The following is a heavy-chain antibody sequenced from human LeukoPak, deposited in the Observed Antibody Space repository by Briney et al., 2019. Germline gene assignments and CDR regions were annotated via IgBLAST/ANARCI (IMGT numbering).Heavy chain of an antibody. CDR1: GFSFSSFW. V-gene: IGHV3-7*01. Sequence: AGGSLRLSCAASGFSFSSFWMSWVRQAPGKGLEWVANVNQDGSEKNYVDSAKGRFTISRDGAKNSLYLQMNSLRVEDAAVYYCARDQCSGNSCYYSWGQGTLVTVSS. J-gene: IGHJ5*02. CDR2: VNQDGSEK. CDR3: ARDQCSGNSCYYS. D-gene: IGHD2-15*01.